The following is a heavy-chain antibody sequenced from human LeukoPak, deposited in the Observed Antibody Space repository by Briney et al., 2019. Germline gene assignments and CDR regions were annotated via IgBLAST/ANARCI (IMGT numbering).Heavy chain of an antibody. J-gene: IGHJ4*02. CDR2: ITGGGST. Sequence: GGSLRLSCAASGFTFSRFTMNWVRQAPGKGLEWVSSITGGGSTYYADSVKGRFTISRDNSKNTLYLQMNSLRAEDTAVYYCAKPYYDILTGFDYWGQGTLVTVSS. CDR1: GFTFSRFT. CDR3: AKPYYDILTGFDY. V-gene: IGHV3-23*01. D-gene: IGHD3-9*01.